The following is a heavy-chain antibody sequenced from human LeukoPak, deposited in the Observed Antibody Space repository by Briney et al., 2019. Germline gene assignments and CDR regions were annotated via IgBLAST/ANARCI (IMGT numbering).Heavy chain of an antibody. CDR2: ISYDGRNQ. J-gene: IGHJ6*02. CDR1: GFTFSTYG. CDR3: AKGSAYGDYYYYGMDV. D-gene: IGHD4-17*01. Sequence: GRSLRLSCAASGFTFSTYGMHWVRQAPGKGLEGVAVISYDGRNQYYADSVKGRFTISRDNSENTLYLQMNSLIPEDTAVYYCAKGSAYGDYYYYGMDVWGQGTTVTVSS. V-gene: IGHV3-30*18.